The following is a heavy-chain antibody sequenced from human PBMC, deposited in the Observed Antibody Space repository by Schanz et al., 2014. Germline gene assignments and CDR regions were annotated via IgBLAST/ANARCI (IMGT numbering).Heavy chain of an antibody. Sequence: QVQLVQSGAEVKKPGASVKVSCTASGFNFNNYDINWVRQATGQGLEWMGWISAYNGNTKYPQKLQGRVTITRDTSASTAYMELSSLRSEDTAVYSCARGIGGYGANNYFDYWGQGTLVTVSS. V-gene: IGHV1-18*04. J-gene: IGHJ4*02. CDR2: ISAYNGNT. CDR1: GFNFNNYD. D-gene: IGHD5-12*01. CDR3: ARGIGGYGANNYFDY.